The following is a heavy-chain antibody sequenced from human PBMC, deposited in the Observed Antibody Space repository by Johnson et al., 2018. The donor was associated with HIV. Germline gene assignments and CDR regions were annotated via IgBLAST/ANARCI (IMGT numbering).Heavy chain of an antibody. CDR1: GFTFRDYY. J-gene: IGHJ3*02. V-gene: IGHV3-66*01. Sequence: VQLVESGGGLVKPGGSLRLSCAASGFTFRDYYMSWIRQAPGKGLEWVSVIYSGGSTHFADSVKGRFTISRDNSKNTVYLQMNSLRAEDTAVYYCARVGQLARTHAFDIWGQGTMVTVSS. CDR2: IYSGGST. D-gene: IGHD6-13*01. CDR3: ARVGQLARTHAFDI.